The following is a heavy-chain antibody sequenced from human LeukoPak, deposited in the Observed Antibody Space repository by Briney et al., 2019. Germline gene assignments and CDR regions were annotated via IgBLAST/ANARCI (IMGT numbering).Heavy chain of an antibody. Sequence: PSETLSLTCTVSGGSMNTYYWTWIRQTAGGGLEWIEQVHSSVGTTYNPSLRSRVSLSLDTSKNHFSLRLASVTAADTAVYFCARERDHGYSYGHVLDFWGQGIPVTVSS. CDR3: ARERDHGYSYGHVLDF. CDR1: GGSMNTYY. V-gene: IGHV4-4*07. D-gene: IGHD5-18*01. CDR2: VHSSVGT. J-gene: IGHJ4*02.